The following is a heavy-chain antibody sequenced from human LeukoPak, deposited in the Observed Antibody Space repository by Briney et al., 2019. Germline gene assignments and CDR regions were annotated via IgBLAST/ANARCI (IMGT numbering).Heavy chain of an antibody. CDR2: IYYSGST. CDR1: GGSISSYY. Sequence: SETLSLTCTVSGGSISSYYWSWIRQPPGKGLEWIGYIYYSGSTNYNPSLKSRVTISVDASKNQFSLKLSSVTAADTAVYYCARAPRSNYLGYWGQGTLVTVSS. CDR3: ARAPRSNYLGY. V-gene: IGHV4-59*01. J-gene: IGHJ4*02.